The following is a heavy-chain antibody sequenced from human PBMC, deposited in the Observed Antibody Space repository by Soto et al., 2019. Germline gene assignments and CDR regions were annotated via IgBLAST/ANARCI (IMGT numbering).Heavy chain of an antibody. J-gene: IGHJ6*02. CDR1: GYSFTSYW. CDR3: VRQSLEGAWVYYYGMDV. CDR2: IYPGDSDT. Sequence: PGESLKISCKGSGYSFTSYWIGWVRQMPGKGLEWMGIIYPGDSDTRYSPSFQGQVTISADKSISTAYLQWSSLKASDTAMYYCVRQSLEGAWVYYYGMDVWGQGTTVTVSS. V-gene: IGHV5-51*01. D-gene: IGHD3-16*01.